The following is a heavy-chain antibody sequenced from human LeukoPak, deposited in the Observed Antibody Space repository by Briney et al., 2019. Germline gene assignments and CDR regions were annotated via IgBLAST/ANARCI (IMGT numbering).Heavy chain of an antibody. J-gene: IGHJ4*02. CDR1: GYTFTAYY. D-gene: IGHD3-3*01. CDR2: INPKSGGT. V-gene: IGHV1-2*02. CDR3: ATSGGTSGPEFDY. Sequence: GASVNVSGKASGYTFTAYYMHWVRQAPGQGLEWMGWINPKSGGTNYAQKLQGRVTANRDTFISTAYMEVSRMTSDDTAVYYCATSGGTSGPEFDYEGQGTLITVSS.